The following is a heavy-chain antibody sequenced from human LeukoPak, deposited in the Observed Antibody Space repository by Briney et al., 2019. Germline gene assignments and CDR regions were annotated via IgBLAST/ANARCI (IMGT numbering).Heavy chain of an antibody. J-gene: IGHJ4*02. CDR3: ARVSITIFGVVTTFRYFDY. CDR2: IYYSGST. V-gene: IGHV4-30-4*01. D-gene: IGHD3-3*01. CDR1: GGSISSGDYS. Sequence: SETLSLTCTVSGGSISSGDYSWSWIRQPPGKGLEWIGYIYYSGSTYYNPSLKSRVTISVDTSKNQFSLKLSSVTAADTAVYYCARVSITIFGVVTTFRYFDYWGQGTLVTVSS.